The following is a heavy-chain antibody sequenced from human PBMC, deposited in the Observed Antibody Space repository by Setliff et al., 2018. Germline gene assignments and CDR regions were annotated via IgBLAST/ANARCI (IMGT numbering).Heavy chain of an antibody. V-gene: IGHV3-30*02. CDR2: IRYDGSNK. CDR1: GYTSSSYA. J-gene: IGHJ4*02. CDR3: ASSSGGNYEAYFDY. D-gene: IGHD2-15*01. Sequence: GESLKISCAASGYTSSSYAMHWVRQAPGKGLEWVAFIRYDGSNKYYADSVKGRFTISRDNSKNTLYLQMNSLSPEDTALYYCASSSGGNYEAYFDYWGQGTLVTVSS.